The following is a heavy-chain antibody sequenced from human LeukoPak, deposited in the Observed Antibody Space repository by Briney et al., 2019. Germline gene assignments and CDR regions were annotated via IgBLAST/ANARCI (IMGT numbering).Heavy chain of an antibody. Sequence: HPGGSLRLSCAASGFTFSRFDMHWVRQAAGTGLEWVSAIGISGDTYYSDSVKGRFTISRENAKNSLFLQMHSLKAGDTAVYYCVRAYSDPRGYSYGFFDFWGQGILVTVSS. V-gene: IGHV3-13*01. J-gene: IGHJ4*02. CDR1: GFTFSRFD. CDR3: VRAYSDPRGYSYGFFDF. D-gene: IGHD5-18*01. CDR2: IGISGDT.